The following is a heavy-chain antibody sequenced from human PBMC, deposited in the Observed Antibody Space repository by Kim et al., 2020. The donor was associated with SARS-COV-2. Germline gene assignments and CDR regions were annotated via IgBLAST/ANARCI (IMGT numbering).Heavy chain of an antibody. CDR1: GGSFSAYS. D-gene: IGHD3-3*01. CDR3: ARGRAGVVPSRILGLGPYYYYYAMDV. V-gene: IGHV4-34*01. CDR2: VNHSGIT. J-gene: IGHJ6*02. Sequence: SETLSLTCAVYGGSFSAYSWIWIRQAPGKGLEWIGEVNHSGITKYHPSLKSRVTISVDTSKNQFSLKLPSVTAADTAVFYCARGRAGVVPSRILGLGPYYYYYAMDVWGQGTTITVS.